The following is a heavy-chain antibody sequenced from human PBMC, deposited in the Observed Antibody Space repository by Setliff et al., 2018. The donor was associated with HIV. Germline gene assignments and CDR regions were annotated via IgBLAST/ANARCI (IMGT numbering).Heavy chain of an antibody. D-gene: IGHD3-3*01. CDR1: GGSITTSTFY. V-gene: IGHV4-39*07. CDR3: ARGVNFDY. J-gene: IGHJ4*02. Sequence: SETLSLTCTVSGGSITTSTFYWGWIRQPPGKGLEWIGSIYYSGSTYYNPSLKSRLTITQHTSKNQFSLKLTSVTAADTAIYYCARGVNFDYWGQGTQVTVSS. CDR2: IYYSGST.